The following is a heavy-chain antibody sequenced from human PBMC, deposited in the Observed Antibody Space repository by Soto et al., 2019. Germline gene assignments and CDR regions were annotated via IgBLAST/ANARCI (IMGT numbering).Heavy chain of an antibody. D-gene: IGHD3-22*01. CDR3: AREWEWAPYYYDSSGHPPGY. J-gene: IGHJ4*02. CDR1: GYSFTSYW. V-gene: IGHV5-10-1*01. CDR2: IDPSDSYT. Sequence: PGESLKISCKGSGYSFTSYWISWVRQMPGKGLEWMGRIDPSDSYTNYSPSFQGHVTISADKSTSTAYLQWSSLKASDTAMYYCAREWEWAPYYYDSSGHPPGYWGQGTLVTVSS.